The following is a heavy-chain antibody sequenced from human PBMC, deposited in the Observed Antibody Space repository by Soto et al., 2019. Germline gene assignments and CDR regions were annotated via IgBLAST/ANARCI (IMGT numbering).Heavy chain of an antibody. Sequence: GGSLRLSCTASGFTFSSYWMHWVRQGPGRELVWVSRINSDESSTMYADSGKGRFTISRDNTKNTLYLQMKSLSVDDTALYYCAKESTPHLGYCFNGVCYNDCWGQGTQVTVSS. D-gene: IGHD2-8*01. V-gene: IGHV3-74*03. CDR3: AKESTPHLGYCFNGVCYNDC. J-gene: IGHJ4*02. CDR2: INSDESST. CDR1: GFTFSSYW.